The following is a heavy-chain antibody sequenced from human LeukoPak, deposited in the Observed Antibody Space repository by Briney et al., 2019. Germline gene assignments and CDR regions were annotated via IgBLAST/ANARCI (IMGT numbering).Heavy chain of an antibody. D-gene: IGHD3-22*01. CDR3: ARGHYYDSSGYSN. V-gene: IGHV3-33*01. J-gene: IGHJ4*02. CDR2: IWYDGSNK. CDR1: GFTFSSYG. Sequence: PGGSLRLSCAASGFTFSSYGMHWVRQAPGKGLEWVAVIWYDGSNKYYADYVKGRFNISRDNSKNTLYLQMNSLRAEDTAVYYCARGHYYDSSGYSNWGQGTLVTVSS.